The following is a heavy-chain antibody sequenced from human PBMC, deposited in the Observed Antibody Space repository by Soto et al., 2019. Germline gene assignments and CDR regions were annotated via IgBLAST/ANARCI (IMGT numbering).Heavy chain of an antibody. J-gene: IGHJ4*02. CDR2: VYYSGAT. Sequence: PSETLSLTCTVSGDSMATGGQYYNWIRQVLGEDPEWIGYVYYSGATHYTPSLPARATISRETSKHQVSLRLIAVTAADTALYYCARDKDLQPTVWGFWGEGIQVTVSS. V-gene: IGHV4-31*03. D-gene: IGHD3-16*01. CDR1: GDSMATGGQY. CDR3: ARDKDLQPTVWGF.